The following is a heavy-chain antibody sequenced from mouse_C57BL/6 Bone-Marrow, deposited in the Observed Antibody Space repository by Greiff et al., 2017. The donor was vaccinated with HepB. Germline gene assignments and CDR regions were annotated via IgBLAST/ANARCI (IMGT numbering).Heavy chain of an antibody. CDR1: GYTFTSYG. D-gene: IGHD2-12*01. J-gene: IGHJ3*01. Sequence: VQLQQSGAELARPGASVKLSCKASGYTFTSYGISWVKQRTGQGLEWIGEIYPRSGNTYYNEKFKGKATLTANKSSSTAYMELRSLTSEDSAVYFCASRLYYSSSWFAYWGQGTLVTVSA. CDR3: ASRLYYSSSWFAY. V-gene: IGHV1-81*01. CDR2: IYPRSGNT.